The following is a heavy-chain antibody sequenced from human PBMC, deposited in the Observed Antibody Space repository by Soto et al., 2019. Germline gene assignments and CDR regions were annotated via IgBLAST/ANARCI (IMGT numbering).Heavy chain of an antibody. CDR2: LIGGGGDT. V-gene: IGHV3-23*01. CDR3: VRCGPFSRSDYSWSCDV. CDR1: GFSFSSHA. D-gene: IGHD3-16*01. Sequence: EMQLKESGGGLVQRGGSLRLSCVASGFSFSSHAMGWVRQAPGKGLEWVSSLIGGGGDTFYADSVKGRFTISRHNSRNTLYLQMDGMTAADTAVYYCVRCGPFSRSDYSWSCDVGGRDNPISVSS. J-gene: IGHJ2*01.